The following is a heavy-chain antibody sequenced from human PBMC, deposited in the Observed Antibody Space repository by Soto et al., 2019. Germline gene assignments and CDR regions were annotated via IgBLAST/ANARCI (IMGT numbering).Heavy chain of an antibody. V-gene: IGHV2-5*02. CDR1: GFSLSTYHMG. CDR3: AHAGDYDLLTFDH. Sequence: KESGPTLVRPAQTLTLTCDFSGFSLSTYHMGVAWIRQPPGKALEWLALIYWDDDKRYSPSLKDRLAISEDTSSNQVVLTITNIDPGDSATYFCAHAGDYDLLTFDHWGPGTLVTVSS. D-gene: IGHD4-17*01. J-gene: IGHJ4*02. CDR2: IYWDDDK.